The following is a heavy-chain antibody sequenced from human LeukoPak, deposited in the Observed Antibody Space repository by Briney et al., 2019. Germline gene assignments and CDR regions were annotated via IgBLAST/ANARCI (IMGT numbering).Heavy chain of an antibody. Sequence: PSETLSLTCTVSGGSISSGVYYWSWIRQHPGKGLEWIGYIYYSGSTYYNPSLKSRVTISVDTSKNQFSLKLSSVTAADTAVYYCARDPHKGLWFGDHQPFDIWGQGTMVTVSS. V-gene: IGHV4-31*03. CDR1: GGSISSGVYY. D-gene: IGHD3-10*01. CDR2: IYYSGST. J-gene: IGHJ3*02. CDR3: ARDPHKGLWFGDHQPFDI.